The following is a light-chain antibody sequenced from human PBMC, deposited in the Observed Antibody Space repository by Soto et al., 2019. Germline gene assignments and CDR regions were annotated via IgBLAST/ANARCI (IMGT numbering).Light chain of an antibody. CDR1: SSGVGGYSY. V-gene: IGLV2-14*01. J-gene: IGLJ1*01. CDR3: SSYTSSSTLV. Sequence: QSVLTQPASVSGSPGQSITISCTGTSSGVGGYSYVSWYQQHPGKAPKLMIYDVSNRPSGVSNRFSGSKSGNTASLTISGLQAEDEADYYCSSYTSSSTLVFGTGTKVTVL. CDR2: DVS.